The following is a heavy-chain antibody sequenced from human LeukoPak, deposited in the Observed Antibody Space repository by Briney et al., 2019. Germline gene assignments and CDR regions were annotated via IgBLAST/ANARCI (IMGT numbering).Heavy chain of an antibody. CDR2: ILTDGSIQ. J-gene: IGHJ4*02. CDR3: ARGAILGGYNLIDD. D-gene: IGHD1-26*01. CDR1: GFTFGTYA. V-gene: IGHV3-30*04. Sequence: GGSLRLSCAASGFTFGTYAMHWVRQAPGKGLEWVAVILTDGSIQNSADSVRGRFIISRDNSKNTLFLQMNRLRTEDTAVYYCARGAILGGYNLIDDWGQGTLVTVSS.